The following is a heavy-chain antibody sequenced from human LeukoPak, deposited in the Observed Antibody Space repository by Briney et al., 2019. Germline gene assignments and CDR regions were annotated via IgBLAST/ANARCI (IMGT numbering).Heavy chain of an antibody. CDR2: IKQDGSEK. J-gene: IGHJ4*02. Sequence: GGSLRLSCAASGFTSSSYWMSWVRQAPGKGLEWVANIKQDGSEKYYVDSVKGRFTISRDNSKNMLFLQMNSLRADDTAVYYCAKKRGGAGYTDCWGQGTLVTVSS. D-gene: IGHD5-24*01. CDR1: GFTSSSYW. CDR3: AKKRGGAGYTDC. V-gene: IGHV3-7*03.